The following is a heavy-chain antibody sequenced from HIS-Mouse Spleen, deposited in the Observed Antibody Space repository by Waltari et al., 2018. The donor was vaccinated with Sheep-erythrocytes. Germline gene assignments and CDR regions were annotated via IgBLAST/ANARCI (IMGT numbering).Heavy chain of an antibody. J-gene: IGHJ4*02. D-gene: IGHD3-22*01. Sequence: GGGGVQPGRSLRLSCAASGITFSSYAMHRVREAPGKGREWVAFISYDGSNKYYADSVKGRFTISRDNSKNTLYLQMNSLRAEDAAVYYCARDPSITMIVVVTEYYFDYWGQGTLVTVSS. CDR1: GITFSSYA. CDR3: ARDPSITMIVVVTEYYFDY. CDR2: ISYDGSNK. V-gene: IGHV3-30-3*01.